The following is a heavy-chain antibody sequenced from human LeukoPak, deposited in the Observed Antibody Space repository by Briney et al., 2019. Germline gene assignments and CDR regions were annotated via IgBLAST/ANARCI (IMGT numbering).Heavy chain of an antibody. J-gene: IGHJ6*02. CDR2: INPNSGGT. V-gene: IGHV1-2*02. CDR3: ARGGRTLELMDHYYYGMDV. Sequence: ASVKVSCKASGYTFTGYYMHWVRQAPGQGLEWTGWINPNSGGTNYAQKFQGRVTMTRDTSISTAYMELSRLRSDDTAVYYCARGGRTLELMDHYYYGMDVWGQGTTVTVSS. D-gene: IGHD1-7*01. CDR1: GYTFTGYY.